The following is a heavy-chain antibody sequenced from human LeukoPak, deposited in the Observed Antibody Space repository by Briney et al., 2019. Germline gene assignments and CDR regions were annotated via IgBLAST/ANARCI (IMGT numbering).Heavy chain of an antibody. CDR3: ARVLGLTVVRGVIHY. D-gene: IGHD3-10*01. CDR1: GGSISSSSYY. V-gene: IGHV4-39*07. Sequence: SETLSLTCTVSGGSISSSSYYWGWIRQPPGKGLEWIGSIYYSGSTYYNPSLKSRVTISVDTSKNQFSLKLSSVTAADTAVYYCARVLGLTVVRGVIHYWGQGTLVTVSS. CDR2: IYYSGST. J-gene: IGHJ4*02.